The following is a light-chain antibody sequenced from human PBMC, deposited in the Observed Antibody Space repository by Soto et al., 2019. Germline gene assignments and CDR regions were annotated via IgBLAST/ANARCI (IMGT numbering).Light chain of an antibody. J-gene: IGKJ1*01. CDR2: DAS. CDR1: QAINNY. V-gene: IGKV1-33*01. Sequence: IQMTQSPSSLSASVGDRVTITCQASQAINNYLHSYQQKPGKAPKLLIYDASNLEKGAPSRFSGSGSGTDFTFDISSLQPEDVATYYCQHHHNLPHFGQGTKVDIK. CDR3: QHHHNLPH.